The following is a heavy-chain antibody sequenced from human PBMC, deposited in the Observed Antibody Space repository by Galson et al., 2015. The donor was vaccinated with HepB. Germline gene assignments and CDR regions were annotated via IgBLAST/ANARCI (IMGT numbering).Heavy chain of an antibody. D-gene: IGHD6-13*01. Sequence: SLRLSCAASGFTFSSYAMSWVRQAPGKGLEWVSAISGSGGSTYYADSVKGRFTISRDNSKNTLYLQMNSLRAEDTAVYYCAQQLVRWVGFDYWGQGTLVTVSS. V-gene: IGHV3-23*01. CDR2: ISGSGGST. CDR1: GFTFSSYA. J-gene: IGHJ4*02. CDR3: AQQLVRWVGFDY.